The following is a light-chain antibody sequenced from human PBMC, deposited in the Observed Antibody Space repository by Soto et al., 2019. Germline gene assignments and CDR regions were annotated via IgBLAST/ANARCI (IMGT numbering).Light chain of an antibody. Sequence: QSALTQPPSASGSPGQSVTISCTGTSSDVGRYNYVSWYQQHPGKAPKLMIYEVDKRPSGVPDRFSGSKSGNTASLTVSGLQAGDEADYYCSSYALGNEIFGGGTKLTVL. J-gene: IGLJ2*01. CDR2: EVD. CDR1: SSDVGRYNY. V-gene: IGLV2-8*01. CDR3: SSYALGNEI.